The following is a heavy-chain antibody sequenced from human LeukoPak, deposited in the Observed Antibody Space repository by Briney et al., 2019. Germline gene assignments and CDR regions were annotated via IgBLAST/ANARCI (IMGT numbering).Heavy chain of an antibody. CDR1: GGSSSSSYS. CDR3: ARHDYYYFYMDV. V-gene: IGHV4-39*01. J-gene: IGHJ6*03. CDR2: IYYSGST. Sequence: PTETLSLTCTVSGGSSSSSYSWGWIRQPPGKGLEWIGNIYYSGSTYYNPSLKSRVTISVDTSKNQFSLGLTSVTAADTAVYYRARHDYYYFYMDVWGKGTTVTISS.